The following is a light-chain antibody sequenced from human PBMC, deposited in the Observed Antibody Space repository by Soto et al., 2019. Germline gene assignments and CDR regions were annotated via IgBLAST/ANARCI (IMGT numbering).Light chain of an antibody. J-gene: IGKJ3*01. CDR2: GAS. V-gene: IGKV3-20*01. Sequence: EIVLTQSPGTLSLSPGERATLSCRASRSVSSSYLAWYQQKPGQAPRLLIYGASSRATGIPDRFSGSGSGTDFTLTISRLEPEDFAVYYCQHYGNTPPSVTFGPGTKVDIK. CDR3: QHYGNTPPSVT. CDR1: RSVSSSY.